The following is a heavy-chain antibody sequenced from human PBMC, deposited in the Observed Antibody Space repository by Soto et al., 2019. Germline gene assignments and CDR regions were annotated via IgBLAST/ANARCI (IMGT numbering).Heavy chain of an antibody. V-gene: IGHV3-33*01. Sequence: GGSLRLSCAASGFTFSSYGMHWVRQAPGKGLEWVAVIWYDGSNKYYADSVKGRFTISRDNSKNTLYLQMNSLRAEDTAVYYCAGSSGYYRYGMDVWGQGTTVTVSS. CDR1: GFTFSSYG. CDR2: IWYDGSNK. J-gene: IGHJ6*02. CDR3: AGSSGYYRYGMDV. D-gene: IGHD3-22*01.